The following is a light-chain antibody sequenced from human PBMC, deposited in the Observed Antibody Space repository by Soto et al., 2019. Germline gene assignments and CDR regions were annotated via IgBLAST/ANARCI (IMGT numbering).Light chain of an antibody. CDR1: QSVGRS. Sequence: EIVLTQSPATLSLSPGERATLSCRASQSVGRSLAWYQQKPGQAPRLLIYGTSARATGIPATFSGSGSGTEFTLTINSLQPDDFATYYCQQYKSYWTFGQGTKVDIK. CDR2: GTS. V-gene: IGKV3-15*01. J-gene: IGKJ1*01. CDR3: QQYKSYWT.